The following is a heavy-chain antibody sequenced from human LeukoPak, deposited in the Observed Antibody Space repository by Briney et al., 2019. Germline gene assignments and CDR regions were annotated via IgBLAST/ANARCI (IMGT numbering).Heavy chain of an antibody. D-gene: IGHD3-10*01. J-gene: IGHJ3*02. Sequence: ASVTVSCKVSGYTLTELSMHWVRQAPGKGLEWMGGFDPEDGETIYAQKFQGRVTMTEDTSTDTAYMELSSLRSEDTAVYYCANTYYYGSGSYDNAFDIWGQGTMVTVSS. V-gene: IGHV1-24*01. CDR2: FDPEDGET. CDR3: ANTYYYGSGSYDNAFDI. CDR1: GYTLTELS.